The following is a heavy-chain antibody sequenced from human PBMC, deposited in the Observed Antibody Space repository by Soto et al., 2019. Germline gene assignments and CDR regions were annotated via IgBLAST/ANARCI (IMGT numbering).Heavy chain of an antibody. V-gene: IGHV1-3*01. Sequence: GASVKVSCKAPGNTVPNYAIHWVRQAPGQRLEWMGWINGGNGNTYYSEHFQGRVTMTKDTSTSTVYMELNSLTSEDTAVYYCARDQSWHDLVWWFDPWGQGTLVTVSS. CDR3: ARDQSWHDLVWWFDP. D-gene: IGHD1-1*01. CDR1: GNTVPNYA. J-gene: IGHJ5*02. CDR2: INGGNGNT.